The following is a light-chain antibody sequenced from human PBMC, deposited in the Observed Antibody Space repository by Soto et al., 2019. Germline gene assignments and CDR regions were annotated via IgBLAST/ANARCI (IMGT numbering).Light chain of an antibody. CDR3: RQYVSYPVT. J-gene: IGKJ4*01. V-gene: IGKV1-5*03. CDR1: QSISNS. CDR2: KAS. Sequence: DLQMTQSPSTLSASVGDRVTITCRASQSISNSLAWYQQKPGKAPNLLIYKASSLESGVPSRFSGSGSGIEFTLTISSLQPDDVATYYCRQYVSYPVTFGGGTKVEMK.